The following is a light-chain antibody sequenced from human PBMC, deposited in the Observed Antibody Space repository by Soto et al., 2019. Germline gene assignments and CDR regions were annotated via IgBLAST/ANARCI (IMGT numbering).Light chain of an antibody. CDR2: AAS. J-gene: IGKJ4*01. V-gene: IGKV1-27*01. Sequence: DIQMTQSPSSLSASFGDRVTITCRASRGIGVYLAWFQQKPGNAPKLLIYAASTLQSGVPSRFSGSGSGTDFTLTISSLQPEDVATYYCQKYNSAPLTFGGGTKVEIK. CDR3: QKYNSAPLT. CDR1: RGIGVY.